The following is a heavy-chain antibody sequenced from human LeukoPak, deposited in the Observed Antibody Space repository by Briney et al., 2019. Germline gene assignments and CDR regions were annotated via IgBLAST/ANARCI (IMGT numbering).Heavy chain of an antibody. D-gene: IGHD6-13*01. J-gene: IGHJ4*02. CDR1: GFTFSSYS. CDR3: ARGGGRNSWYVAY. Sequence: QPGGSLRLSCAASGFTFSSYSMNWVRQAPGKGLEWVSYITSSGSAIYYADSVKGRFTISRDNAKNSLYLQMNSLRAEDTAVYYCARGGGRNSWYVAYWGQGTLVTVSS. CDR2: ITSSGSAI. V-gene: IGHV3-48*01.